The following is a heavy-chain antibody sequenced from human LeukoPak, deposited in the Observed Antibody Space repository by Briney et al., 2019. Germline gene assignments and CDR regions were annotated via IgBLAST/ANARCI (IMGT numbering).Heavy chain of an antibody. Sequence: GGSLRLSCAASGLTFSDYWMSWVRQAPGKGLEWVANIKGDGSEKYYVDSVKGRFTISRDNGKNSLYLQMNSLRAEDTAVYYCVIDRRGVSLIWGQGTLVTVSS. CDR1: GLTFSDYW. V-gene: IGHV3-7*01. D-gene: IGHD3-10*01. J-gene: IGHJ4*02. CDR2: IKGDGSEK. CDR3: VIDRRGVSLI.